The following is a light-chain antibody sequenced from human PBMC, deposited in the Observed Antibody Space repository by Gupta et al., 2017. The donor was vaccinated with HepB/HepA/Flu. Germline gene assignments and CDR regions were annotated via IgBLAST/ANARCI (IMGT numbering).Light chain of an antibody. CDR3: NSRDSSDNQVV. CDR2: GKN. V-gene: IGLV3-19*01. Sequence: SSELTQDPAVSVALGQTVRITCQEDSLRSFYASWYQQKPGQAPVLVIYGKNNRPSGIPDRFSGSTSRNTASLTIAGAQAEDEADYYCNSRDSSDNQVVFGGGTKLTVL. CDR1: SLRSFY. J-gene: IGLJ2*01.